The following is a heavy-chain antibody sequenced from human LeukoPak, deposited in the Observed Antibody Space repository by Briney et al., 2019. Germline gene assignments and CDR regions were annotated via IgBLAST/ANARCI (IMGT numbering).Heavy chain of an antibody. D-gene: IGHD2-15*01. V-gene: IGHV3-23*01. CDR1: GFTFSTYA. J-gene: IGHJ4*02. CDR3: AKRPCSRGSCSDFDY. CDR2: ISGSGGRT. Sequence: GGSLRLSCAASGFTFSTYAMSWVRQAPGKGLEWVSSISGSGGRTYYAASVKGRFTISRDNSKNTLYLQMNSPRVENTAVYYCAKRPCSRGSCSDFDYWGQGTLVTVSS.